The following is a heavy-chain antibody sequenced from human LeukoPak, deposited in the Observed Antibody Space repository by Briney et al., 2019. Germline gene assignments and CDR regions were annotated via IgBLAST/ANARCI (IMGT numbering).Heavy chain of an antibody. CDR1: GFTFRSHD. Sequence: GGSLRHSCAASGFTFRSHDMSWVRQAPGKGLEWVSGISASGGSTFADSVKGRFTISRDNSKNTLYLQMNGLRVEDTAVYYCVREGPRGLAFDIWGQGTMVTVSS. CDR2: ISASGGST. V-gene: IGHV3-23*01. CDR3: VREGPRGLAFDI. J-gene: IGHJ3*02.